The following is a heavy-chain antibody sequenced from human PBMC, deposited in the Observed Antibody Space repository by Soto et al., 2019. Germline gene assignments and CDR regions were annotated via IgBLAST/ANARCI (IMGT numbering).Heavy chain of an antibody. CDR1: GVTFSSYA. CDR3: AKDGSWDGGGGES. Sequence: QVQLVQSGAEVKKPGSSVKVSCSASGVTFSSYAFTWVRQAPGQGLEWMGNIIPVSRTSTYAQRFQGRLTISADESTNTVYMELSSLRSEDTAVYFCAKDGSWDGGGGESWGQGTLVIVSS. CDR2: IIPVSRTS. D-gene: IGHD3-16*01. V-gene: IGHV1-69*18. J-gene: IGHJ4*02.